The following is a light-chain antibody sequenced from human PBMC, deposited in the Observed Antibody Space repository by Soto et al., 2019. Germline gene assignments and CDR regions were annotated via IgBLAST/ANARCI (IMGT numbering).Light chain of an antibody. V-gene: IGLV1-44*01. CDR1: SSNIGSNT. Sequence: QSVLNPPPSASGTPGQMVTISCSGSSSNIGSNTVNWYQQLPGMAPKLLIYNNSQRPSGVPDRFSGSKSGTSASLAISGLQSEDEADYYCAAWDDSLRGLEFGGGTKLTVL. CDR2: NNS. CDR3: AAWDDSLRGLE. J-gene: IGLJ2*01.